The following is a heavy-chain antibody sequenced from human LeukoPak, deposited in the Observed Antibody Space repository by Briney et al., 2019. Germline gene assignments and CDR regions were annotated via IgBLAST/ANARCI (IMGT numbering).Heavy chain of an antibody. V-gene: IGHV6-1*01. D-gene: IGHD2-21*02. J-gene: IGHJ4*02. CDR2: TYYRSKWYN. CDR1: GDSVSSKSVA. Sequence: SQTLSLTCAISGDSVSSKSVAWNWIRQSPSRGLKWLGRTYYRSKWYNEYAVSVKSRITINPDTSKNQFFLQLNSVTPEDTAVYYCARLGGDVDYWGQGTLVTVSS. CDR3: ARLGGDVDY.